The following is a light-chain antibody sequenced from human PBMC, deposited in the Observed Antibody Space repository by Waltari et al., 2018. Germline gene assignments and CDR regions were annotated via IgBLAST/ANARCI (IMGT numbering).Light chain of an antibody. CDR3: ASWDASLSVGV. V-gene: IGLV1-47*01. Sequence: QSVLTQPPSVSGTPGQRVTMSCSGSTSNIGKNYVFWYQQLPGAAPKLLISRTTQRPSGVPDRFSGSTSGTSASLAITDLRSEDEADYYCASWDASLSVGVFGGGTKLTVL. J-gene: IGLJ3*02. CDR1: TSNIGKNY. CDR2: RTT.